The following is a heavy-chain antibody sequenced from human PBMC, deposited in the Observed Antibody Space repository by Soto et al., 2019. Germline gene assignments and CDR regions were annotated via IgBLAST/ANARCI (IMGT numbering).Heavy chain of an antibody. CDR3: ARXVEGHFDY. CDR2: ITSDTNTI. V-gene: IGHV3-48*01. J-gene: IGHJ4*02. Sequence: EVQLVESGGGLVQPGGSLRLTCAASGFPFSIYSMNWXXXXXXKGLDWSSYITSDTNTIKYADSVKGRFTISRDNAKXXXXXXXXXXXXXXXXVYFCARXVEGHFDYWGQGTVVTVSS. CDR1: GFPFSIYS. D-gene: IGHD2-8*01.